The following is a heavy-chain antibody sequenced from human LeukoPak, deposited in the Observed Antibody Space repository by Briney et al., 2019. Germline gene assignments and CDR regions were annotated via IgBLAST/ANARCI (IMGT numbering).Heavy chain of an antibody. CDR3: ARRDNQIGDY. D-gene: IGHD2-15*01. Sequence: GESLKISFKGSGCRFTSYWIGWVRQMPGKGLEWMGIIYPGDSDTRYSPSFQGQVTISADKSINTAYLQWSSLKASDTAMYYCARRDNQIGDYWGQGTLVTVSS. CDR1: GCRFTSYW. V-gene: IGHV5-51*01. J-gene: IGHJ4*02. CDR2: IYPGDSDT.